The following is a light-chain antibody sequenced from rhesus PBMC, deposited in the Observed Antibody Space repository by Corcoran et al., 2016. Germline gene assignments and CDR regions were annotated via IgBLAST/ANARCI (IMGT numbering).Light chain of an antibody. V-gene: IGKV3-24*01. CDR3: LLHSNLFT. J-gene: IGKJ3*01. CDR2: GAS. CDR1: QSVRSS. Sequence: EIVMTQSPATLSLSPGERATLSCRASQSVRSSLAWYQQKPGQAPRLLIYGASSRAPGIPDRFSGSGSGTDFPLTISSLEPEDVAVYYCLLHSNLFTFGPGTKLDIK.